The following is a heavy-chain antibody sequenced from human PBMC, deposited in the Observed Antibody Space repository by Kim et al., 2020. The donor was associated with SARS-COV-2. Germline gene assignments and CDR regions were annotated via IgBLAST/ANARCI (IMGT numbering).Heavy chain of an antibody. D-gene: IGHD3-3*01. CDR3: TRSSTGVIFDY. Sequence: GGSLRLSCAASGFTLSDYYMDWVRQAPGKGLEWLVRTRNKANSYTTEYAASVRGRFTVSRDDSRNSLYLQMNSLRTEDTAVYYCTRSSTGVIFDYWGQGTLVTVSS. CDR2: TRNKANSYTT. V-gene: IGHV3-72*01. CDR1: GFTLSDYY. J-gene: IGHJ4*02.